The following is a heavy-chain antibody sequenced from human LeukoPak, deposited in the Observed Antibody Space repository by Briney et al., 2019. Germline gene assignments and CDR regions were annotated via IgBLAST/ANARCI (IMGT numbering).Heavy chain of an antibody. D-gene: IGHD6-19*01. CDR3: ARVGGWRQFDY. J-gene: IGHJ4*02. CDR1: GGSISSYY. V-gene: IGHV4-59*01. CDR2: IYYSGST. Sequence: SETLSLTCTVSGGSISSYYWSWIRQPPGEGLEWIGYIYYSGSTNCNPSLKSRVTISVDTSKNQFSLKLSSVTAADTAVYYCARVGGWRQFDYWGQGTLVTVSS.